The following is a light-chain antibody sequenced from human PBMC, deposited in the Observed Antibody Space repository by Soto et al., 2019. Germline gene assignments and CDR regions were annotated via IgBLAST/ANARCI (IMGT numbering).Light chain of an antibody. Sequence: EIVLTQSPGTLSLSPGERATLSCRASQSVGSTLAWYQQKPGQPPRLLIYDAFSRATGIPARFSGGGSESDFTLTISSLEAGDSAVYYCQQRSTWSYTFGQGTRLEIK. V-gene: IGKV3-11*01. CDR2: DAF. J-gene: IGKJ2*01. CDR1: QSVGST. CDR3: QQRSTWSYT.